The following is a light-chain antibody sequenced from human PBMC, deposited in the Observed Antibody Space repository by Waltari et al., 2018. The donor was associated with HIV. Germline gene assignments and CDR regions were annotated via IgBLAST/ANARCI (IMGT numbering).Light chain of an antibody. J-gene: IGKJ1*01. CDR3: QQCATSPWT. V-gene: IGKV3-20*01. CDR1: QRVSANF. Sequence: MVLTQSPGTLSLSPGDRAILSCRDSQRVSANFLAWSQQRPGQAPRLLVYGASRRATSTPARFSCGGSGTDCTLTINRLQPEDFAVDYCQQCATSPWTFGQGTTV. CDR2: GAS.